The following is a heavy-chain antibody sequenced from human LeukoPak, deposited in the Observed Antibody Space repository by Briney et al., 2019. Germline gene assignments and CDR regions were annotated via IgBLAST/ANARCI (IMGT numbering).Heavy chain of an antibody. V-gene: IGHV4-34*01. CDR1: GGSFSGYY. CDR2: INHSGST. D-gene: IGHD3-22*01. CDR3: ARGRNYYDSSGYPY. J-gene: IGHJ4*02. Sequence: SETLSLTCAVYGGSFSGYYWSWLRQPPGKGLEWIGEINHSGSTNYNPSLKSRVTISVDTSKNQFSLKLSSVTAADTAVYYCARGRNYYDSSGYPYWGQGTLVTVSS.